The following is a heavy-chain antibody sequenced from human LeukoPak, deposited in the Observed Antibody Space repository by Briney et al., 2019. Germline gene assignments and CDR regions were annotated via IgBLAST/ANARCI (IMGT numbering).Heavy chain of an antibody. V-gene: IGHV3-21*01. CDR3: ARLIGSYYMDV. Sequence: GGSLRLSCAASGFTFSSYSMNWVRQAPGKGREWVSSISSSSSYIYYADSVKGRFTISRDNAKTSLYQQMNRLRAEDTAVYYCARLIGSYYMDVWGKGTTVTVSS. CDR2: ISSSSSYI. D-gene: IGHD5-12*01. J-gene: IGHJ6*03. CDR1: GFTFSSYS.